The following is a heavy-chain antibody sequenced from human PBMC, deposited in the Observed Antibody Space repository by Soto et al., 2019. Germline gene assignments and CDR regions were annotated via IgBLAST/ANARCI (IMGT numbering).Heavy chain of an antibody. V-gene: IGHV3-23*01. D-gene: IGHD6-19*01. CDR1: GFTFSSYA. CDR3: AKERPIAVAAIFDY. CDR2: ISGSGGST. J-gene: IGHJ4*02. Sequence: GGSLRLSCAASGFTFSSYAMSWVRQAPGKGLEWVSAISGSGGSTYYADSVKGRFTLSRDNSTNTLYLQMNSLRAEDKAVYYCAKERPIAVAAIFDYWGQGTLVTVSS.